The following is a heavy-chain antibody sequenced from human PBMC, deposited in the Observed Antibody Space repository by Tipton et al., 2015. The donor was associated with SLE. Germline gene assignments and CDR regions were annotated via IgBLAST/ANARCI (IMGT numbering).Heavy chain of an antibody. J-gene: IGHJ3*02. CDR3: AKDRITMIVVVITPGAFDI. CDR1: GFTFSTYS. D-gene: IGHD3-22*01. Sequence: SLRLSCAASGFTFSTYSMNWVRQAPGKGLEWVSSISSGSSYIYYADSVKGRFTISRDNSKNTLYLQMNSLRAEDTAVYYCAKDRITMIVVVITPGAFDIWGQGTMVTVSS. CDR2: ISSGSSYI. V-gene: IGHV3-21*04.